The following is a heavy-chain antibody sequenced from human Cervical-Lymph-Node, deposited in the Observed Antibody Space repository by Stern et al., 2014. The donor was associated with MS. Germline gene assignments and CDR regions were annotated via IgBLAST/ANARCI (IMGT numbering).Heavy chain of an antibody. CDR1: GFTFTSSA. J-gene: IGHJ3*02. Sequence: QLVQSGPEVKKPGTSVKVSCKASGFTFTSSAVQWVRQARGQRLEWIGLVVVGCGNTNYAQKFQERVTITRDMSTSTAYMELSSLRSEDTAVYYCAAEPMYYSDSVGAFDIWGQGTMVTVSS. V-gene: IGHV1-58*01. D-gene: IGHD3-22*01. CDR2: VVVGCGNT. CDR3: AAEPMYYSDSVGAFDI.